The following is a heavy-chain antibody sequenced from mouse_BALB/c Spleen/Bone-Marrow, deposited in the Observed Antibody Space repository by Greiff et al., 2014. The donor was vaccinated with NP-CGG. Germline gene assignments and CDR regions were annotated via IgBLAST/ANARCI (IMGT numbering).Heavy chain of an antibody. Sequence: QVQLQQPGPGLVAPSQSLSISCTVSGFSLTSYGVHWVRQPPGKGLEWLGVIWADGSTNYNSALMSRLSISKDNSKSQVFLKMNSLQTDDTAMYYCAGITTATGAMDYWGQGTSVTVSS. J-gene: IGHJ4*01. CDR2: IWADGST. V-gene: IGHV2-9*02. CDR3: AGITTATGAMDY. CDR1: GFSLTSYG. D-gene: IGHD1-2*01.